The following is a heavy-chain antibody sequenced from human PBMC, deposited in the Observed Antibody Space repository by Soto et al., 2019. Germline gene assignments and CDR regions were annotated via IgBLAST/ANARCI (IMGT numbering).Heavy chain of an antibody. CDR1: GGSISSYY. CDR3: ARGARVSGSYFAYNWFHP. Sequence: SETLSLTCTVSGGSISSYYWSWIRQPPGKGLEWIGYISYSGSTNYNPSLKSRVTISVDTSKNQFSLKLSSVTAADTAVYYCARGARVSGSYFAYNWFHPWGQGTLVTVSS. CDR2: ISYSGST. J-gene: IGHJ5*02. V-gene: IGHV4-59*01. D-gene: IGHD3-10*01.